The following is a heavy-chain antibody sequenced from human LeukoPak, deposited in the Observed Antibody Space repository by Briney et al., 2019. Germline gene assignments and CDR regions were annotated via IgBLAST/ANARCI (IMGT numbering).Heavy chain of an antibody. J-gene: IGHJ4*02. CDR1: GFTFSSYS. CDR3: ARDLHELQNTYYFDY. CDR2: ISGSGSDI. D-gene: IGHD5-24*01. V-gene: IGHV3-21*01. Sequence: GGSLRLSCAASGFTFSSYSMNWVRQAPGKGLEWVSSISGSGSDIHYADSAKGRFTISRDNAKNSLYLQMNSLRAEDTAVYYCARDLHELQNTYYFDYWGQGILVTVSS.